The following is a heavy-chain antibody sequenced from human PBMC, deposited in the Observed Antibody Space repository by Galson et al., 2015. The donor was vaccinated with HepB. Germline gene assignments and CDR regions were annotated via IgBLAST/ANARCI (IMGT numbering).Heavy chain of an antibody. CDR2: ISAHNGNT. CDR3: AREFPRFHLGYCSSTSCSKSGFDP. J-gene: IGHJ5*02. D-gene: IGHD2-2*01. CDR1: GYTFTSYG. Sequence: SVKVSCKASGYTFTSYGISWVRQAPGQGLEWMGSISAHNGNTNYAQKLQGRVTMTTDTSTSTAYMELRSLRADDTAVYYCAREFPRFHLGYCSSTSCSKSGFDPWGPGTLVTVSS. V-gene: IGHV1-18*01.